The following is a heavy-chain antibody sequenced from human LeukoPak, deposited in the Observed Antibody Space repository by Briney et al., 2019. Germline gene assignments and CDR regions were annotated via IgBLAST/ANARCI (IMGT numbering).Heavy chain of an antibody. CDR3: ARPLSSAWYFDY. CDR1: GGSISSSSYY. D-gene: IGHD6-19*01. CDR2: IYYSGST. Sequence: SETLSLTCSVSGGSISSSSYYWGWIRQPPGKGLEWIGYIYYSGSTNYNPSLQSRVTISVDTSKNQFSLKLSSVTAADTAVYYCARPLSSAWYFDYWGQGTLVTVSS. J-gene: IGHJ4*02. V-gene: IGHV4-61*05.